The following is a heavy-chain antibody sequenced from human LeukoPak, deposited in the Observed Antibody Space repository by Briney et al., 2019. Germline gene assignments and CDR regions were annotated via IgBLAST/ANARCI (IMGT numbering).Heavy chain of an antibody. CDR1: GFTFTSSA. CDR2: IVVGSGNT. V-gene: IGHV1-58*02. D-gene: IGHD4-17*01. CDR3: AAALFYGDYREHAFDI. J-gene: IGHJ3*02. Sequence: ASVKVSCKASGFTFTSSAMQWVRQARGQRLEWIGWIVVGSGNTNYAQKFQERVTITRDMSTSTAYMELSSLRSEDTAVYYCAAALFYGDYREHAFDIWGQGTMVTVSS.